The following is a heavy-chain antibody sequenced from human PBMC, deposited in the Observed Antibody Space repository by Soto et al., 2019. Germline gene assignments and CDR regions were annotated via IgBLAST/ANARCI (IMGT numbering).Heavy chain of an antibody. D-gene: IGHD2-21*02. CDR2: IADSGDRT. J-gene: IGHJ5*02. CDR1: GFSVSTHA. CDR3: AKGLRHPQCGGDCPAFGS. Sequence: EVQLLESGGGWVQPGRSLRLACEASGFSVSTHAMNWVRQAPGKGLEWVSGIADSGDRTHYADSVKGRFTISRDNSKNTLYLQMNSLRAEDTAVFYCAKGLRHPQCGGDCPAFGSWGQGTLVTVSS. V-gene: IGHV3-23*01.